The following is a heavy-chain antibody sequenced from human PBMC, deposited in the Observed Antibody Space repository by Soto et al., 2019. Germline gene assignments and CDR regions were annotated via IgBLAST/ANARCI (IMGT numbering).Heavy chain of an antibody. CDR3: SRGGSY. Sequence: QITLKESGPPLVKPTQTLTLTCTYSGFSHSTRGVGVGWIREPPGNALEWLAFIYWNDDNHYSPSLNNRLTLTKDTSKNQVVLTMTNIDPVDTAKYYCSRGGSYWGQGTLVTVSS. D-gene: IGHD3-16*01. J-gene: IGHJ4*02. V-gene: IGHV2-5*01. CDR1: GFSHSTRGVG. CDR2: IYWNDDN.